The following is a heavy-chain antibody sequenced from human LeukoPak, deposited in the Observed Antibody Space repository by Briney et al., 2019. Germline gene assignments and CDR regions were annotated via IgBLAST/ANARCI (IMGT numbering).Heavy chain of an antibody. J-gene: IGHJ3*02. CDR2: IFYSGNT. CDR3: ASLTTAEAFDI. CDR1: GGSISSSTYY. V-gene: IGHV4-39*07. Sequence: PSETLSLTCTVSGGSISSSTYYGGWIRQPPGKGLEWIGSIFYSGNTYYNPSLKSRVTISIDTSKNQFSLKLSSVTAADTAVYYCASLTTAEAFDIWGQGTMVTVSS. D-gene: IGHD3-22*01.